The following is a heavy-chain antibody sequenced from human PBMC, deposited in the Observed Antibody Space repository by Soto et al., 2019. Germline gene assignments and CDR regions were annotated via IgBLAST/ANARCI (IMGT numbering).Heavy chain of an antibody. J-gene: IGHJ6*02. V-gene: IGHV1-46*01. CDR1: GYTFTSYY. Sequence: ASVKVSCKASGYTFTSYYMHWVRQAPGQGLEWMGIINPSGGSTSYAQKLQGRVTMTRDTSTGTAYMELGSLRSEDTAVYYCARGGRIVDTGIGYYYYHAMDVWGQGTKVTVSS. CDR2: INPSGGST. D-gene: IGHD5-18*01. CDR3: ARGGRIVDTGIGYYYYHAMDV.